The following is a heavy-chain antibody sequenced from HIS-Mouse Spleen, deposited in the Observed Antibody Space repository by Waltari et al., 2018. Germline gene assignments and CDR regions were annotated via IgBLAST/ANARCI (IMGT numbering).Heavy chain of an antibody. J-gene: IGHJ4*02. D-gene: IGHD1-26*01. CDR1: GFTFSSYG. Sequence: QVQLVESGGGVVQPGRSLRLSCAASGFTFSSYGMHWVRQAPGKGLEWLAVISYDGSNKYYADSVKGRFTISRDNSKNTLYLQMNSLRAEDTAVYYCAKIRVGATDYWGQGTLVTVSS. V-gene: IGHV3-30*18. CDR3: AKIRVGATDY. CDR2: ISYDGSNK.